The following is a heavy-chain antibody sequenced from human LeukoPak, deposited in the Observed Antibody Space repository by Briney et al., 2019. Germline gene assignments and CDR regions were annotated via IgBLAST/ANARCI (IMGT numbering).Heavy chain of an antibody. Sequence: GESLKISCQGSGYSFTTYWIGWVRQMPGKGLEWMGNIYPGDSDTRYSPSFKGQVTISADKSISTAYLQWSSLKASDTAMYYCARREAAAGTRWFDPWGQGTLVTVSS. J-gene: IGHJ5*02. CDR1: GYSFTTYW. V-gene: IGHV5-51*01. CDR2: IYPGDSDT. CDR3: ARREAAAGTRWFDP. D-gene: IGHD6-13*01.